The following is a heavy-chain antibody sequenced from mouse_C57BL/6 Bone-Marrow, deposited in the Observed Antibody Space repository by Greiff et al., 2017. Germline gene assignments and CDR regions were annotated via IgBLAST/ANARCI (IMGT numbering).Heavy chain of an antibody. CDR3: ARLTHYGSSYY. D-gene: IGHD1-1*01. Sequence: QVQLKESGAELVKPGASVKISCKASGYAFSSYWMNWVKQRPGKGLEWIGQIYPGDGDTNYNGKFKGKATLTADKSSSTAYMQLSSLTSEDSAVYFCARLTHYGSSYYWGQGTTLTVSS. J-gene: IGHJ2*01. V-gene: IGHV1-80*01. CDR2: IYPGDGDT. CDR1: GYAFSSYW.